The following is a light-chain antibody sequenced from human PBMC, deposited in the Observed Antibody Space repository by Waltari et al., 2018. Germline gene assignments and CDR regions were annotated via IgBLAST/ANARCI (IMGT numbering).Light chain of an antibody. Sequence: QSVLTQPPSASGTPGQRVTISCSGTSSNLGNNVVNWYQQVPGTAPILLFYRNDLRPSWVPDRFSASQSGTSASLAISGLQSEDEAEYYCASWDDSLNGHWVFGGGTKVTVL. CDR1: SSNLGNNV. CDR3: ASWDDSLNGHWV. V-gene: IGLV1-44*01. CDR2: RND. J-gene: IGLJ3*02.